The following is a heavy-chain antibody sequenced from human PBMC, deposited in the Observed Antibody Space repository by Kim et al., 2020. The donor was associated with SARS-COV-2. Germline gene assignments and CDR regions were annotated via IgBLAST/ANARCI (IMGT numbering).Heavy chain of an antibody. CDR1: GGSFSGYY. Sequence: SETLSLTCAVYGGSFSGYYWSWIRQPPGKGLEWIGEINHSGSTNYNPSLKSRVTISVDTSKNQFSLKLSSVTAADTAVYYCARSSIAARRALGYWGQGTL. CDR2: INHSGST. CDR3: ARSSIAARRALGY. J-gene: IGHJ4*02. V-gene: IGHV4-34*01. D-gene: IGHD6-6*01.